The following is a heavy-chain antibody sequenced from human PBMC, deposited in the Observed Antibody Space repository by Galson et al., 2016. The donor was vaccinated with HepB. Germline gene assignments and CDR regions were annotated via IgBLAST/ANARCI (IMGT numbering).Heavy chain of an antibody. J-gene: IGHJ2*01. CDR2: INPSGGST. V-gene: IGHV1-46*01. CDR1: GYTFTSYY. D-gene: IGHD2-21*02. Sequence: SVKVSCKASGYTFTSYYMHWVRQAPGQGLEWMGIINPSGGSTSYAQKFQGRVTMTRDTSTRTVYMELSSLRSEDTAVYYCGGDRGGDGDWYFDLWGRGTLVTVSS. CDR3: GGDRGGDGDWYFDL.